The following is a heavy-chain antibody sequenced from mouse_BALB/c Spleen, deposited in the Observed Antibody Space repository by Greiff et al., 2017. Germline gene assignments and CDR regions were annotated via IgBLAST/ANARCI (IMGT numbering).Heavy chain of an antibody. J-gene: IGHJ4*01. Sequence: EVQRVESGAELVKPGASVKLSCTASGFNIKDTYMHWVKQRPEQGLEWIGRIDPANGNTKYDPKFQGKATITADTSSNTAYLQLSSLTSEDTAVYYCARGSSGHYYAMDYWGQGTSVTVSS. CDR3: ARGSSGHYYAMDY. CDR2: IDPANGNT. V-gene: IGHV14-3*02. CDR1: GFNIKDTY. D-gene: IGHD3-1*01.